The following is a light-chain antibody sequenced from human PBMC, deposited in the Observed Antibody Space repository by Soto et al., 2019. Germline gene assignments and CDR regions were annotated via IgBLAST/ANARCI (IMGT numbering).Light chain of an antibody. CDR2: GAF. CDR1: QGINDN. V-gene: IGKV1-17*03. CDR3: QQSYSTPQT. Sequence: DIQMTQSPSAMSASVGDRVTITCRASQGINDNLAWFQQKPGQVPKRLIYGAFSLQRGVPSRFSGSGSGTDFTLTISSLQPEDFATYYCQQSYSTPQTFGQGTKVDIK. J-gene: IGKJ1*01.